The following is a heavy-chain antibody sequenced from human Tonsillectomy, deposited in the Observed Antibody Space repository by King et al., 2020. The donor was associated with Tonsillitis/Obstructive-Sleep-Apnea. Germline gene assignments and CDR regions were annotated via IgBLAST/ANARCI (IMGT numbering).Heavy chain of an antibody. CDR1: GFTFSDYY. Sequence: VQLVESGGGLVKPGGSLRLSCAASGFTFSDYYMSWIRQAPGKGLEWFSYISSSSSKSNYADSVKGRFTISRDNAKNSLYLQMNSLRAEETAVYYCARANSYYFDYWGQGTLVTVSS. D-gene: IGHD4-23*01. CDR3: ARANSYYFDY. J-gene: IGHJ4*02. CDR2: ISSSSSKS. V-gene: IGHV3-11*05.